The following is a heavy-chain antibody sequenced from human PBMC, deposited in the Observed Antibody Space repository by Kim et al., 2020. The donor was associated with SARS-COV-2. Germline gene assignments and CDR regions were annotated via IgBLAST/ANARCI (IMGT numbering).Heavy chain of an antibody. CDR1: GFTFSSYS. CDR3: ARTYCSSTSCKLDY. V-gene: IGHV3-21*01. Sequence: GGSLRLSCAASGFTFSSYSMNWVRQAPGKGLEWVSSISSSSSYTYYADSVKGRFTISRDNAKNSLYLQMNSLRAEDTAVYYCARTYCSSTSCKLDYWGQGTLVTVSS. J-gene: IGHJ4*02. CDR2: ISSSSSYT. D-gene: IGHD2-2*01.